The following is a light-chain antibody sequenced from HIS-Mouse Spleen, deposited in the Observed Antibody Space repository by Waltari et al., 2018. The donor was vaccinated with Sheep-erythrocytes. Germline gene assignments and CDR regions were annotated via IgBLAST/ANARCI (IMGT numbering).Light chain of an antibody. Sequence: QSALTQPRSVSGSPGQSVTISCTGTSSDVGGYNYVSWYQQHPGKAPKLMIYDVTGVPARFSGSQSGNTASLTISGLQAEDEADYYCCSYAGSYTWVFGGGTKLTVL. CDR1: SSDVGGYNY. CDR3: CSYAGSYTWV. V-gene: IGLV2-11*01. J-gene: IGLJ3*02. CDR2: DVT.